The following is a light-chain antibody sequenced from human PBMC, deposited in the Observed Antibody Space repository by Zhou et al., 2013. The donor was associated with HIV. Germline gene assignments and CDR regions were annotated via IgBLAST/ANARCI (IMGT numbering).Light chain of an antibody. CDR2: KVS. CDR3: LQGTHWPPVT. CDR1: QSLVHSDGNIY. J-gene: IGKJ2*01. Sequence: DVVMTQSPLSLPVTLGQPASISCRSSQSLVHSDGNIYLNWLQQRPGQSPRRLIYKVSNRDSWVPDRFSGSGSDTDFTLVISRVEAEDVGIYYCLQGTHWPPVTLGQGTRLEIK. V-gene: IGKV2-30*02.